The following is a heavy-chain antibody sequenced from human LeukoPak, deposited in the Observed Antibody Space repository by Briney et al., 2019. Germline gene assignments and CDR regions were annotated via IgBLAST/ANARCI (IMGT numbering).Heavy chain of an antibody. CDR2: IFHPGHT. CDR1: GGSISSGDYP. D-gene: IGHD3-10*01. Sequence: PSETLSLTCTVSGGSISSGDYPWSWIRQPPGKGLEWIGYIFHPGHTSYNPSLKSRVTISVDMSKNQPSLRLTSVTAADTAVYYCARGFYGAGSHFDFWGQGTLVTVSS. V-gene: IGHV4-30-2*01. J-gene: IGHJ4*02. CDR3: ARGFYGAGSHFDF.